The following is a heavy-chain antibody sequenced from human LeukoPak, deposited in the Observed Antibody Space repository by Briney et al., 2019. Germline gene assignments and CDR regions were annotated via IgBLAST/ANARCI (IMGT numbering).Heavy chain of an antibody. V-gene: IGHV3-23*01. J-gene: IGHJ4*02. Sequence: GGSLRLSCAASGFTFSSYAMSWVRQAPGKGLEWVSNISGSGGRTYYADSVKGRFTISRDDSKNTLYLQMNSLRAEDTAVYYCASPGRYSSSWSPYFDYWGQGTLVTVSS. CDR3: ASPGRYSSSWSPYFDY. CDR1: GFTFSSYA. CDR2: ISGSGGRT. D-gene: IGHD6-13*01.